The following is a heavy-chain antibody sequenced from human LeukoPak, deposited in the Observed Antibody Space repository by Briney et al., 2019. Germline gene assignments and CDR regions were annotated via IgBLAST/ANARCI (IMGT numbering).Heavy chain of an antibody. V-gene: IGHV4-59*01. J-gene: IGHJ4*02. CDR3: ARAVGTIFGVDSRQQAFDY. CDR2: IYYSGST. CDR1: GGSISSYY. Sequence: PSETLSLTCTGSGGSISSYYWSWIRQPPGKGLEWIGYIYYSGSTNYNPSLKSRVTISVDTSKNQFSLKLSSVTAADTAVYYCARAVGTIFGVDSRQQAFDYWGQGTLVTASS. D-gene: IGHD3-3*01.